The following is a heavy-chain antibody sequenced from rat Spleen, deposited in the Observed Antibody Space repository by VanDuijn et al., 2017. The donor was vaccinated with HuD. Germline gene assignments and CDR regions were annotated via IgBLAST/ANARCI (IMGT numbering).Heavy chain of an antibody. CDR2: INYDGSST. J-gene: IGHJ3*01. Sequence: EVQLVESGGGLVQPGRSMKLSCAASGFTFSNYDMAWVRQAPMKGLEWVASINYDGSSTYYRDSAKGRFTISRNNAKSTLSLQMDSLTSEDTATYYCTTYSNWFAYWGQGTLVTVSP. V-gene: IGHV5-20*01. CDR3: TTYSNWFAY. CDR1: GFTFSNYD.